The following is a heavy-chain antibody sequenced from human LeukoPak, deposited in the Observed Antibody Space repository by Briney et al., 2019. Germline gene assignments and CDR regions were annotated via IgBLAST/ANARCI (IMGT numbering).Heavy chain of an antibody. CDR1: GFTFSNSY. Sequence: QPGGSPRLSCAASGFTFSNSYMSWVRQAPGKGLEGVAIINPDGSQRSFVDSVKGRFAISRDNAKNSLYLQMNSLSAEDTAVYYCARDPAYGALDIWGQGTTVTVSS. D-gene: IGHD2-21*01. J-gene: IGHJ3*02. CDR3: ARDPAYGALDI. CDR2: INPDGSQR. V-gene: IGHV3-7*01.